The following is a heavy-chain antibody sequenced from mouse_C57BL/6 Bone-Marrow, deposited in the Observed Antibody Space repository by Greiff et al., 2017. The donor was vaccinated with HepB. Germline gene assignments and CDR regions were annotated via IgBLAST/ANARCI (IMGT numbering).Heavy chain of an antibody. CDR2: IYPGDGDT. V-gene: IGHV1-80*01. D-gene: IGHD4-1*01. CDR1: GYAFSSYW. Sequence: QVQLQQSGAELVKPGASVKISCKASGYAFSSYWMNWVKPRPGQGLEWIGPIYPGDGDTKYNGKFKGKATLTAYKSASTPDMQLSSLPSEDSAVYCCARYSRTGNVDYWGQGTTLTVSS. J-gene: IGHJ2*01. CDR3: ARYSRTGNVDY.